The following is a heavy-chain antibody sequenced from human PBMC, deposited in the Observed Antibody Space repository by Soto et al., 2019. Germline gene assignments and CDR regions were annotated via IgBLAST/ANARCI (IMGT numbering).Heavy chain of an antibody. J-gene: IGHJ3*02. V-gene: IGHV3-20*04. CDR1: GFTFDDYG. Sequence: EVQLVESGGGVVRPGGSLRLSCADSGFTFDDYGMSWVRQAPGKGLEWVSGINWNGGSTGYADSVKGRFTISRDNAKNALYLQMHSLRAEDTALYYCARDSRFRASVVIHAFDIWGQGTMVTVSS. CDR2: INWNGGST. D-gene: IGHD3-22*01. CDR3: ARDSRFRASVVIHAFDI.